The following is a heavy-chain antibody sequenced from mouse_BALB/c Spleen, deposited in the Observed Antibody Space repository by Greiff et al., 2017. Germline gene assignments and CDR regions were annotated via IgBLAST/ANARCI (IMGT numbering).Heavy chain of an antibody. CDR2: ISSGGSYT. V-gene: IGHV5-6*01. Sequence: EVKLMESGGDLVKPGGSLKLSCAASGFTFSSYGMSWVRQTPDKRLEWVATISSGGSYTYYPDSVKGRFTISRDDAKNTLYLQMSSLKSEDTAMYYCARHYYDYDERDYYAMDYWGQGTSVTVSS. J-gene: IGHJ4*01. D-gene: IGHD2-4*01. CDR3: ARHYYDYDERDYYAMDY. CDR1: GFTFSSYG.